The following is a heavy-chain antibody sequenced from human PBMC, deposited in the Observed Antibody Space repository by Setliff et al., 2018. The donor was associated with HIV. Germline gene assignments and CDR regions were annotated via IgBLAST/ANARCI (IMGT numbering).Heavy chain of an antibody. J-gene: IGHJ4*02. CDR1: GPSINIHY. CDR2: IYSTGST. V-gene: IGHV4-59*11. CDR3: AKGAGFYGDYTFDH. D-gene: IGHD4-17*01. Sequence: TLSLTCTVSGPSINIHYWSWIRQSPGKAFEWIGYIYSTGSTNYNPSLQSRVTISMAASRNQFSLKVTSVTAADTAVYYCAKGAGFYGDYTFDHWGQGRQVTVSS.